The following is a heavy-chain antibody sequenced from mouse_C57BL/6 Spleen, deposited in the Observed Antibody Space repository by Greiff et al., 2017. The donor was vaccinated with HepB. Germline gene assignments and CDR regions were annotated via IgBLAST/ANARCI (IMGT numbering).Heavy chain of an antibody. CDR1: GYTFTDYD. Sequence: QVQLKQSGAELVRPGASVTLSCKASGYTFTDYDMHWVKQTPVHGLEWIGAIDPETGGTAYNQKFKGKAILTADKSSSTAYMELRSLTSEDSAVYYCTRHVSSYGNYFGDWGQGTTLTVSA. CDR2: IDPETGGT. CDR3: TRHVSSYGNYFGD. J-gene: IGHJ2*01. D-gene: IGHD1-1*01. V-gene: IGHV1-15*01.